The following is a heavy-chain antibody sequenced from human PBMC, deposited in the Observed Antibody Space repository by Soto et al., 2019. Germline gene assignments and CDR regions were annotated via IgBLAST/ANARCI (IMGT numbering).Heavy chain of an antibody. CDR3: ARGDGDYYDGNGYLGRH. J-gene: IGHJ4*02. CDR1: GFTFSSYW. CDR2: IKSDGSGT. Sequence: GGSLRLSCAASGFTFSSYWMHWVRQAPGKGLVWVSRIKSDGSGTIYADSVKGRLTISRDNARNTLYLQMNSLRAEDTAVYFCARGDGDYYDGNGYLGRHWGQGNLVTVSS. V-gene: IGHV3-74*01. D-gene: IGHD3-22*01.